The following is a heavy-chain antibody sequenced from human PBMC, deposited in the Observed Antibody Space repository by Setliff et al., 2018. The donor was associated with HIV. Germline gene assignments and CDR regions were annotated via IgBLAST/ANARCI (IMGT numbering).Heavy chain of an antibody. D-gene: IGHD3-10*01. CDR2: IYHTGKT. CDR1: GDPIFIGGYY. CDR3: ARGAPYGSGRHRWNS. V-gene: IGHV4-31*03. J-gene: IGHJ4*02. Sequence: PSETLSLTCTVSGDPIFIGGYYWSWIRQHPGGGLEWIGYIYHTGKTYYNPSLQSRIIMSLDMSQNQFSLKLSSVTAADTAVYYCARGAPYGSGRHRWNSWGQGTLVTVSS.